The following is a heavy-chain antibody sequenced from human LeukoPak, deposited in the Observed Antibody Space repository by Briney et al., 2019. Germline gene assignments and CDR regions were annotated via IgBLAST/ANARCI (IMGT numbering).Heavy chain of an antibody. D-gene: IGHD1-26*01. CDR3: ARDSAGEWELLLDY. CDR1: GYTFTSYY. Sequence: ASVKVSCKASGYTFTSYYMHWVRQAPGQGLEWMGWINPNSGGTNYAQKFQGRVTMTRDTSISTAYMELSRLRSDDTAVYYCARDSAGEWELLLDYCGQGTLVTVSS. V-gene: IGHV1-2*02. CDR2: INPNSGGT. J-gene: IGHJ4*02.